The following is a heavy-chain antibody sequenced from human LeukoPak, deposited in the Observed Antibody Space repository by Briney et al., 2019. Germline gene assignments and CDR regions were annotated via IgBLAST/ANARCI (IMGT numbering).Heavy chain of an antibody. J-gene: IGHJ6*02. CDR1: GFTFSGSA. D-gene: IGHD2-2*02. CDR3: TRVPAAIGDYYYYYGMDV. V-gene: IGHV3-73*01. CDR2: IRSKANSYAT. Sequence: QSGGSLRLSCAASGFTFSGSAMHWVRQASGKGLEWVGRIRSKANSYATAYAASVKGRFTISRDDSKNTAYLQMNSLKTEDTAVYYCTRVPAAIGDYYYYYGMDVWGQGTTVTVSS.